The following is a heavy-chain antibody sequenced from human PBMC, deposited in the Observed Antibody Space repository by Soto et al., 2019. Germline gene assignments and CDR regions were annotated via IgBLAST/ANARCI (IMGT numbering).Heavy chain of an antibody. V-gene: IGHV3-23*01. CDR2: LSGSGGTT. J-gene: IGHJ4*02. CDR3: AKQRAGYGAGSHTFYLAF. CDR1: VFTFSTYA. Sequence: GGYLRLSCSASVFTFSTYAMNCVRHSPGKRLEWVSALSGSGGTTYYADSVRGRFTISRDNSKNTLFLQMSSLRAEDTALYYCAKQRAGYGAGSHTFYLAFGAQGTLV. D-gene: IGHD3-10*01.